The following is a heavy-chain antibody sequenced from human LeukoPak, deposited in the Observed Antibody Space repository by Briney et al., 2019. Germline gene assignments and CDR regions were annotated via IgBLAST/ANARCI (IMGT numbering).Heavy chain of an antibody. CDR3: ARGSLVGATRFFDY. Sequence: SETLSLTCTVSGGSISSYYWSWIRLPAGKGLEWIGRIYTSGSTNYNPSLKSRVTMSVDTSKNQFSLKLSSVTAADTAVYYCARGSLVGATRFFDYWGQGTLVTVSS. CDR2: IYTSGST. V-gene: IGHV4-4*07. D-gene: IGHD1-26*01. J-gene: IGHJ4*02. CDR1: GGSISSYY.